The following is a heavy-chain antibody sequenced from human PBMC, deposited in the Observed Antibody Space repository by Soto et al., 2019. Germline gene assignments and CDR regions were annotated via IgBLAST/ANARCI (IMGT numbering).Heavy chain of an antibody. D-gene: IGHD5-18*01. J-gene: IGHJ4*02. CDR1: GGSISSYY. Sequence: QVQLQESGPGLVKPSETLSLTCTVSGGSISSYYWSWIRQPPGKGLEWIGYIYYSGTTNYNPSLNSPVTISVDTSKTQLSLKLSSVTAADTAVYYCARRYGYSFDYSGQGTLVTVSS. V-gene: IGHV4-59*08. CDR3: ARRYGYSFDY. CDR2: IYYSGTT.